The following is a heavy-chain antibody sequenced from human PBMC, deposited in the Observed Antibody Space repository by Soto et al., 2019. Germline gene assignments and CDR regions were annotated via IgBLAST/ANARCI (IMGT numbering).Heavy chain of an antibody. CDR3: VKASSASSPFDY. CDR1: GFTFSSYS. J-gene: IGHJ4*02. CDR2: ISSSSSTI. D-gene: IGHD6-19*01. Sequence: PGGSLRLSCAASGFTFSSYSMNWVRQAPRKGLEWVSYISSSSSTIHYADSVKGRFTISRDNAKNSLYLQMNSLRAEDTAVYYCVKASSASSPFDYWGQGTLVTVSS. V-gene: IGHV3-48*01.